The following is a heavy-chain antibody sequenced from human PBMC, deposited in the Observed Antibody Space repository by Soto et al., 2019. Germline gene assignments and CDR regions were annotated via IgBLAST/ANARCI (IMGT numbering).Heavy chain of an antibody. CDR2: ISGSGGST. D-gene: IGHD1-26*01. J-gene: IGHJ4*02. CDR1: VSTFSSYA. V-gene: IGHV3-23*01. CDR3: AKDMSYGEIGRGSYYVY. Sequence: GGSLRLSCAASVSTFSSYAMSWVRQAPGKGLEWVSAISGSGGSTYYADSVKGRFTISRDNSKNTLYLQMNSLRAEDTAVYYCAKDMSYGEIGRGSYYVYWGQGTLVTVSS.